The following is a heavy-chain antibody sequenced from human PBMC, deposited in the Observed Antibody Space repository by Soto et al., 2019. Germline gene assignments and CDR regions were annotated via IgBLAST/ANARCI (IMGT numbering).Heavy chain of an antibody. CDR1: GDSIRSPNYY. V-gene: IGHV4-30-4*01. CDR3: ARAEYSSLAVHAFDL. CDR2: IYYSGNT. J-gene: IGHJ3*01. Sequence: QERLQESGPGLLKPSETLSLTCTVSGDSIRSPNYYWNWIRQPPGKGLEWMGYIYYSGNTYFNPSLSSRVTMSIDTSRKDFSLKLSSVTAADTAVYYCARAEYSSLAVHAFDLWGQGTLVTVSS. D-gene: IGHD6-19*01.